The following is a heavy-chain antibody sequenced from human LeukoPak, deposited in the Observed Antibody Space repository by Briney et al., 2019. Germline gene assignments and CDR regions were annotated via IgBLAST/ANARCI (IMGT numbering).Heavy chain of an antibody. CDR3: YLGAATSGGLFDY. D-gene: IGHD6-13*01. CDR1: GYTFTSYG. Sequence: ASVKVSCKASGYTFTSYGINWVRQATGQGLEWMGWMNPNSGNTGYAQKFQGRVTMTRNTSISTAYMELSSLRSEDTAVYYCYLGAATSGGLFDYWGQGTLVTVSS. CDR2: MNPNSGNT. J-gene: IGHJ4*02. V-gene: IGHV1-8*01.